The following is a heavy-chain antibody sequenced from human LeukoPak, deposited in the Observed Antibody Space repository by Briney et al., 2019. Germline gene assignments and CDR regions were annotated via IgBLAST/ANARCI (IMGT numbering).Heavy chain of an antibody. CDR1: GASISDYY. J-gene: IGHJ4*02. Sequence: SETLSLTCIVSGASISDYYWSWIRQPAGKGLEWIGRIDTSGSTNYKPSLKSRVTISVDTSKNQFSLKLSSVTAADTAVYYCARDTPYGDYEYYFDYWGQGTLVTVSS. V-gene: IGHV4-4*07. D-gene: IGHD4-17*01. CDR3: ARDTPYGDYEYYFDY. CDR2: IDTSGST.